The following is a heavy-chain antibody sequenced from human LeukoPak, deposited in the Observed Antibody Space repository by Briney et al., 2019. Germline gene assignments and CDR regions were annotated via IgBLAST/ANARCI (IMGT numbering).Heavy chain of an antibody. Sequence: ASVKVSCKASGGTFSSYAISWVRQAPGQGLEWMGGIIPIFGTANSAQKFQGRVTITADESTSTAYMELSSLRSEDTAVYYCARAEKSSSWYYYYMDVWGKGTTVTVSS. CDR3: ARAEKSSSWYYYYMDV. D-gene: IGHD6-13*01. CDR2: IIPIFGTA. V-gene: IGHV1-69*13. CDR1: GGTFSSYA. J-gene: IGHJ6*03.